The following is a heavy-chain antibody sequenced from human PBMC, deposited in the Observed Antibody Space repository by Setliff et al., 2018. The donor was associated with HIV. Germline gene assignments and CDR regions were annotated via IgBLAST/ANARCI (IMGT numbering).Heavy chain of an antibody. V-gene: IGHV4-38-2*01. CDR2: FYHSTT. CDR1: GYSISSGYY. Sequence: PSETLSLTCVVSGYSISSGYYWGWIRQPPGTGLEWIGSFYHSTTYYNPSLKSRVTISVDTSKNQFSLKLISVTAADTAVYYCVRGPQWLVQKGRVYYFDYWGQGALVTVSS. J-gene: IGHJ4*02. D-gene: IGHD6-19*01. CDR3: VRGPQWLVQKGRVYYFDY.